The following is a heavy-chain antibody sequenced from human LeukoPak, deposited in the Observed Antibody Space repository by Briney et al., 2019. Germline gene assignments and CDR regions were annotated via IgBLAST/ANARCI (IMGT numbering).Heavy chain of an antibody. Sequence: GWSLRLSCASSRFTFRNYGRHWVRQAPGKGLEGVAFIRYDGTNKYYADSVKGRVTISRDNSKNTLYLQMNSLRVEDTAVYYCAKRAATYYYYMDVWGKGTTVTVSS. CDR2: IRYDGTNK. V-gene: IGHV3-30*02. J-gene: IGHJ6*03. CDR1: RFTFRNYG. CDR3: AKRAATYYYYMDV. D-gene: IGHD2-15*01.